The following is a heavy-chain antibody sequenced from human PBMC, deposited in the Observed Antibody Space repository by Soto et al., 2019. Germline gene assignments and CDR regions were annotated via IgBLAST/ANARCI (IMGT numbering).Heavy chain of an antibody. V-gene: IGHV1-69*13. J-gene: IGHJ6*02. CDR1: GGTFSSYA. CDR2: IIPIFGTA. Sequence: ASVKVSCKASGGTFSSYAISWLRQAPGQGLEWMGGIIPIFGTANYAQKFQGRVTITADESTSTAYMELSSLRSEDTAVYYCARDLFEKGYYGMDVWGQGTTVTVSS. CDR3: ARDLFEKGYYGMDV.